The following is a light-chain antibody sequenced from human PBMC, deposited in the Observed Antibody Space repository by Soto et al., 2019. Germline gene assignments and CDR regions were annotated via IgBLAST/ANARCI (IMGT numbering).Light chain of an antibody. V-gene: IGKV3-20*01. CDR2: GAS. CDR1: QSVSSSS. Sequence: DIVLTPSPGTLSSSPVQRATLSCRASQSVSSSSVAWYRQRPGQAPRLLIYGASSRATGIPDRFSGSGSGTDFTLTISRLEPEDFAVYYCQQYGSSVTFGQGTKVDIK. J-gene: IGKJ1*01. CDR3: QQYGSSVT.